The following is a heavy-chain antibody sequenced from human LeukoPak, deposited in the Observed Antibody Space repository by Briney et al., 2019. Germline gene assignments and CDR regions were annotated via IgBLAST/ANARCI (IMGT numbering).Heavy chain of an antibody. CDR1: GGSISSYY. V-gene: IGHV4-59*01. CDR2: IYYSGST. J-gene: IGHJ4*02. D-gene: IGHD7-27*01. Sequence: SETLSLTCTVSGGSISSYYWGWIRQPPGKGLEWIGYIYYSGSTNYNPSLKSRVTISVDTSKNQFSLKLSSVTAADTAVYYCARAVANWVYYFDYWGQGTLVTVCS. CDR3: ARAVANWVYYFDY.